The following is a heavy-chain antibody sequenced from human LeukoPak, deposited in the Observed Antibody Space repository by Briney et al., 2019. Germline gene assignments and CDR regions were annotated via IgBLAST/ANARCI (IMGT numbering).Heavy chain of an antibody. CDR2: IYYSGST. D-gene: IGHD1-14*01. V-gene: IGHV4-31*03. CDR1: GGSLSSGGYD. CDR3: ARSPEYYFDY. J-gene: IGHJ4*02. Sequence: SGTLSLTCTVSGGSLSSGGYDWSWGRQHPGTGLGWIGYIYYSGSTYYNPSLKSRVTISVDTSENQFSLKLTSVTAAETAVYYCARSPEYYFDYWGQGTLVTVSS.